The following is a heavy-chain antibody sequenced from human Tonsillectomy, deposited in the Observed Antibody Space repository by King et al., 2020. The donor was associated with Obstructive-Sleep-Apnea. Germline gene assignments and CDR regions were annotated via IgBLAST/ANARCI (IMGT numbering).Heavy chain of an antibody. CDR1: GGTFSSYA. D-gene: IGHD6-13*01. CDR3: AIPVEQQLWGFDFQH. Sequence: QLVQSGAEVKKPGSSVKVSCKASGGTFSSYAISWVRQAPGQGLEWMGRIIPILGIANYAQKFQGRVTITADKSTSTAYMELSSLRSEDTAVYYCAIPVEQQLWGFDFQHWGQGTLVTVSS. V-gene: IGHV1-69*09. CDR2: IIPILGIA. J-gene: IGHJ1*01.